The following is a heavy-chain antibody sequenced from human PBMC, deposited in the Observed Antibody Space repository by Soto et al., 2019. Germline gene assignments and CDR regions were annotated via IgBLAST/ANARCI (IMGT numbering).Heavy chain of an antibody. CDR3: ARAINYDFWSGYYWNYYYGMDV. J-gene: IGHJ6*02. V-gene: IGHV3-30-3*01. CDR2: ISYDGSNK. D-gene: IGHD3-3*01. Sequence: QVQLVESGGGVVQPGRSLRLSCAASGFTFSSYAMHWVRQAPGKGLEWVAVISYDGSNKYYADSVKGRFTISRDNSKNTLYLQMNSLRAEDTAVYYCARAINYDFWSGYYWNYYYGMDVWGHGTTVTVSS. CDR1: GFTFSSYA.